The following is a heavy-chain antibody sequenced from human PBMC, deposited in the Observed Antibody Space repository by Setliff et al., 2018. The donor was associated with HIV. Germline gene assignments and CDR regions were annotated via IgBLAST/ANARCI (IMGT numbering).Heavy chain of an antibody. D-gene: IGHD3-3*01. CDR3: ASTAGDAYIYEGAFEV. V-gene: IGHV1-69*05. CDR2: IIPIFKSA. CDR1: GDTFNNYG. J-gene: IGHJ3*01. Sequence: SVKVSCKVSGDTFNNYGLNWVRQAPGQGLEWLVGIIPIFKSADYAQKFQGRVTITTDESTSTAYMDLSSRKSEDTATYYCASTAGDAYIYEGAFEVWGQGTLGNVAS.